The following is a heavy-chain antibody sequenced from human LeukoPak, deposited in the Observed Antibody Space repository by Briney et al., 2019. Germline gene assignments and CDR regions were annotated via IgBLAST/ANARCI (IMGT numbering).Heavy chain of an antibody. CDR2: IKQDGSEK. V-gene: IGHV3-7*01. CDR1: GFTFSSYW. J-gene: IGHJ4*02. Sequence: GGSLRLSCAASGFTFSSYWMSWVRQAPGKGLEWVANIKQDGSEKYYVDSVKGRFTISRDNSKNTLYLQMNSLRAEDTAVYYCARGHSGSYGDYFDYWGQGTLVTVSS. D-gene: IGHD1-26*01. CDR3: ARGHSGSYGDYFDY.